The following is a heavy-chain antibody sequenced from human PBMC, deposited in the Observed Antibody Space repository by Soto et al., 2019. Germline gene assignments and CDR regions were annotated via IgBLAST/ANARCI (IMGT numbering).Heavy chain of an antibody. D-gene: IGHD6-13*01. CDR3: AREGSSWYVGSYYYYYMDV. V-gene: IGHV4-31*03. Sequence: SETLSLTCTVSGGSISSGGYYWSWIRQHPGKGLEWIGYIYYSGSTYYNPSLKSRVTISVDTSKNQFSLKLSSVTAADTAVYYCAREGSSWYVGSYYYYYMDVWGQGTTVTVSS. CDR1: GGSISSGGYY. CDR2: IYYSGST. J-gene: IGHJ6*03.